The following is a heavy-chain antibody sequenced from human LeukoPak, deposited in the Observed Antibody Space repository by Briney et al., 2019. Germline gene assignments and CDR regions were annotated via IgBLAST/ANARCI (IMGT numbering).Heavy chain of an antibody. CDR2: TYYRSKWNN. CDR3: ARSEGSLDN. V-gene: IGHV6-1*01. Sequence: SQTLSLTCAISGDSVSSNSAGWSWIRQSPSRGLEWLGRTYYRSKWNNNYAVSVKSRITINPDTSKNQFSLQLNSVTPEDTAVYYCARSEGSLDNWGQGTLVTVSS. J-gene: IGHJ4*02. CDR1: GDSVSSNSAG.